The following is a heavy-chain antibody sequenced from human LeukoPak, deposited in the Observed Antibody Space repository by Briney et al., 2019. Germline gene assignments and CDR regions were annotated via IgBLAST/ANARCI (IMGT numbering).Heavy chain of an antibody. D-gene: IGHD2-2*01. V-gene: IGHV3-23*01. J-gene: IGHJ5*02. CDR2: ISGGGDRT. Sequence: GGALRLSCAASGFTFSSYAMNWVRQAPGKGLEWVSGISGGGDRTYYSDSVKGRFAISRDNSKSTLYLQMNSLRVEDTALYYCAKGDGINHYQLFDPWGQGTQVTVSS. CDR1: GFTFSSYA. CDR3: AKGDGINHYQLFDP.